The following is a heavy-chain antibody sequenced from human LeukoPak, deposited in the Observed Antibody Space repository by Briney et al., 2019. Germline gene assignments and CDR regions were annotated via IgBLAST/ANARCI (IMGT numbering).Heavy chain of an antibody. D-gene: IGHD1-26*01. J-gene: IGHJ5*02. Sequence: GGSLRLSCAASGFTFSSYSMNWVRQAPGKGLEWVSSISSSSSYIYYADSVKGRFTIPRDNAKNSLYLQMNSLRAEDTAVYYCARDLGIVGPRRFDPWGQGTLVTVSS. V-gene: IGHV3-21*01. CDR2: ISSSSSYI. CDR3: ARDLGIVGPRRFDP. CDR1: GFTFSSYS.